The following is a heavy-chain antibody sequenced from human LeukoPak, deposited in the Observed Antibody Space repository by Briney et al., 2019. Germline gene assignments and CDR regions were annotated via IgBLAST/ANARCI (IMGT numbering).Heavy chain of an antibody. V-gene: IGHV4-34*01. Sequence: SETLSLTCAVYGGSFSGYYWSWIRQPPGKGLEWIGEISHSGSTNYNPSLKSRVTISVDTSKNQFSLKLSSVTAADTAVYYCASRSVAGDYWGQGILVTVSS. CDR3: ASRSVAGDY. CDR2: ISHSGST. J-gene: IGHJ4*02. CDR1: GGSFSGYY. D-gene: IGHD6-19*01.